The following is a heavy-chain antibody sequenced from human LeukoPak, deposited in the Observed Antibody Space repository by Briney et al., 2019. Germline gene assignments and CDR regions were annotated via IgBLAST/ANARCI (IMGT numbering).Heavy chain of an antibody. D-gene: IGHD2-15*01. Sequence: GESLRISCKGSGYSFTSYWISWVRQMPGKGLEWMGRIDPSDSYTNYSPSFQGHVTISADKSISTAYLQWSSLKASDTAMYYCAKDIDCSGGSCLYYYAMDVWGQGTTVTVSS. V-gene: IGHV5-10-1*01. J-gene: IGHJ6*02. CDR3: AKDIDCSGGSCLYYYAMDV. CDR1: GYSFTSYW. CDR2: IDPSDSYT.